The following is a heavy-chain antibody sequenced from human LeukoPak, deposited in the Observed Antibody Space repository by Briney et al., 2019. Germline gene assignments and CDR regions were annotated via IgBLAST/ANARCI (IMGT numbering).Heavy chain of an antibody. CDR3: DVTGGNSAVDY. V-gene: IGHV1-69*06. Sequence: SVKVSCKASGGTFSSYAISWVRQAPGQGLEWMGGIIPIFGTANYAQKFQGRVTITADKSTSTAYMELSSLRSEDTAVYYCDVTGGNSAVDYWGQGTLVTVSS. D-gene: IGHD4-23*01. J-gene: IGHJ4*02. CDR2: IIPIFGTA. CDR1: GGTFSSYA.